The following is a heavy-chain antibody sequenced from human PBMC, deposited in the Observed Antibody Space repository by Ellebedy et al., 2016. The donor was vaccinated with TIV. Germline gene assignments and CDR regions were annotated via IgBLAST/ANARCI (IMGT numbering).Heavy chain of an antibody. V-gene: IGHV1-18*01. Sequence: ASVKLSCXVSGYTFTRSGMSWVRQAPGQGLEWMGWIADYNGHTMYAQKFQDRVVMTTETATSTVYMELRSLRSDDTAVYYCARSRLGGGHWYFDFWGRGTLVTVSS. CDR1: GYTFTRSG. CDR2: IADYNGHT. J-gene: IGHJ2*01. CDR3: ARSRLGGGHWYFDF. D-gene: IGHD3-10*01.